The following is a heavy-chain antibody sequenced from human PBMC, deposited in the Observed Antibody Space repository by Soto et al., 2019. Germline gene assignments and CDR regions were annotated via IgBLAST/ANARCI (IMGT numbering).Heavy chain of an antibody. J-gene: IGHJ4*02. CDR1: GGSLTGYY. CDR2: GKDGGRT. Sequence: QVQLQQSGAGLLKPSETLSLTCTVTGGSLTGYYWSWIPQPPAKGLEWIGEGKDGGRTNYSPSLRVRVSLSADTSKNHFSLRLNSVTAADTAVYFCARGQEGIVDTHWGQGALVTVSS. CDR3: ARGQEGIVDTH. V-gene: IGHV4-34*01. D-gene: IGHD5-12*01.